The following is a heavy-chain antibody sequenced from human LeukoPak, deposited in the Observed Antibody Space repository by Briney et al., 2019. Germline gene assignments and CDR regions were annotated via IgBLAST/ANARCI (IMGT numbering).Heavy chain of an antibody. J-gene: IGHJ6*02. CDR3: ARPRRFLELPVDYGMDV. V-gene: IGHV1-18*01. CDR1: GYTFTSYG. CDR2: ISAYNGNT. Sequence: ASVKVSCTASGYTFTSYGISGVRQAPGQGLEWMGWISAYNGNTNYAQKLQGRVTMTTDTSTSTAYMELRSLRSDDTAVYYCARPRRFLELPVDYGMDVWGQGTTVTVSS. D-gene: IGHD3-3*01.